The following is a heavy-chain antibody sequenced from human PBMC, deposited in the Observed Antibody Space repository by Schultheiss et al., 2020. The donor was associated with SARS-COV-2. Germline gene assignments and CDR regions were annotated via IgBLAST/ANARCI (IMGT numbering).Heavy chain of an antibody. V-gene: IGHV3-30*07. Sequence: GGSLRLSCAASGFTFSSYAMHWVRQAPGKGLEWVAVISYDGSNKYYADSVKGRFTISRDNSKNTLYLQMNSLRAEDTAVYYCARVTMIDAFDIWGQGTMVTVSS. CDR2: ISYDGSNK. J-gene: IGHJ3*02. CDR1: GFTFSSYA. D-gene: IGHD3-22*01. CDR3: ARVTMIDAFDI.